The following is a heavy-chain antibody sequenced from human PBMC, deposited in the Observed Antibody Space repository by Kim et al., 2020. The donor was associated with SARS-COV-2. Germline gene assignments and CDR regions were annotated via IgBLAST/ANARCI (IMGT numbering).Heavy chain of an antibody. CDR3: ARLSCSSTTCPFDY. CDR2: IYYSGTT. V-gene: IGHV4-61*03. CDR1: GDSVSSGSYY. Sequence: SETLSLTCTVSGDSVSSGSYYWSWIWQPPGKGLEWIGYIYYSGTTHYNPSLKNRVTISVDTSNNHFSLNLNSVTAADTALYYCARLSCSSTTCPFDYWGQGTLVAVS. J-gene: IGHJ4*02. D-gene: IGHD2-2*01.